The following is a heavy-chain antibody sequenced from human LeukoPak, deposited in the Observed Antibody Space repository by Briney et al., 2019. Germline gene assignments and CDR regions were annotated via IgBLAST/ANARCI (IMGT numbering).Heavy chain of an antibody. CDR2: IYYSGST. J-gene: IGHJ3*02. CDR1: GGSISSGGYY. Sequence: SETLSLTCTVSGGSISSGGYYWSWIRQPPGKGLEWIGYIYYSGSTNYNPSLKSRVTISVDTSKNQFSLKLSSVTAADTAVYYCARHRWLWQQLRLMGAFDIWGQGTMVTVSS. D-gene: IGHD6-13*01. V-gene: IGHV4-61*08. CDR3: ARHRWLWQQLRLMGAFDI.